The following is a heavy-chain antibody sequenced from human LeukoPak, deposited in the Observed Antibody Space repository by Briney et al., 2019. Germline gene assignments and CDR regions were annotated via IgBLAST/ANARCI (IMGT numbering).Heavy chain of an antibody. Sequence: GGSLRLSCAASGFVFKNYWMSWVRQAPGKGLEWLANINYDGSQKYHVDSVKGRFTISRDNAKNTLYLQMNSLRAEDTAVYYCAREGIAARFFDYWGQGTLVTVSS. J-gene: IGHJ4*02. CDR3: AREGIAARFFDY. CDR2: INYDGSQK. V-gene: IGHV3-7*01. CDR1: GFVFKNYW. D-gene: IGHD6-6*01.